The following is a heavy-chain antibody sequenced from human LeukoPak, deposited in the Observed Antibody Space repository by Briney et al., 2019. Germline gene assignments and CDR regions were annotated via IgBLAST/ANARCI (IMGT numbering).Heavy chain of an antibody. CDR2: IYYSGST. J-gene: IGHJ2*01. Sequence: PSETLSLTCTVSGGSISSSSYYWGWIRQPPGKGLEWIGSIYYSGSTYYNPSLKSRVTISVDTSKNQFSLKLSSVTAADTAVYYCARSDYGDYHWYFDLWGRGTLVTVSS. CDR1: GGSISSSSYY. D-gene: IGHD4-17*01. V-gene: IGHV4-39*07. CDR3: ARSDYGDYHWYFDL.